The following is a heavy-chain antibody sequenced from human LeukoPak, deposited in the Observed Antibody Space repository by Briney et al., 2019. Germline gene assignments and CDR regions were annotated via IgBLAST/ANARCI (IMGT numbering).Heavy chain of an antibody. CDR3: ARDHFQRENYYGSGRGMDV. CDR2: ISGSGGST. D-gene: IGHD3-10*01. CDR1: GFTFSSYA. J-gene: IGHJ6*02. V-gene: IGHV3-23*01. Sequence: SGGSLRLSCAASGFTFSSYAMSWVRQAPGKGLEWVSAISGSGGSTYYADSVKGRFTISRDNSKNTLYLQMNSLRAEDTAVYYCARDHFQRENYYGSGRGMDVWGQGTTVTVSS.